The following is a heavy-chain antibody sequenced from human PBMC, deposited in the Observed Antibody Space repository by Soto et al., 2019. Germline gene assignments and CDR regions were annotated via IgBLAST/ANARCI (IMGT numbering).Heavy chain of an antibody. Sequence: QVQLVQSGAEVKEPGSSVKVSCKASGGTFADFIMNWVRQTPGQGLEWMGGIVPMFGTATYAEKFKGRVTISATGSTSTADMELTSLRSEDTAVYYCARTGTYSSTRSQNSGIDVWGQGIKVTVS. CDR2: IVPMFGTA. V-gene: IGHV1-69*01. CDR1: GGTFADFI. D-gene: IGHD6-13*01. J-gene: IGHJ6*02. CDR3: ARTGTYSSTRSQNSGIDV.